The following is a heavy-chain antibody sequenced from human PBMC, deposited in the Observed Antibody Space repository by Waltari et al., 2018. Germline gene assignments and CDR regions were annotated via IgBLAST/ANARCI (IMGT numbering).Heavy chain of an antibody. CDR2: INPNSGGT. CDR3: ARDKPSSGWYAAGDY. V-gene: IGHV1-2*02. Sequence: QVQLVQSGAEVKKPGASVKVSCKASGYTFTGYYMHWVRQAPGQGLEWMGWINPNSGGTNYAQKFQGRVTMTRDTSISTAYMELSRLRSDDTAVYYCARDKPSSGWYAAGDYWGQGTLVTVSS. J-gene: IGHJ4*02. D-gene: IGHD6-19*01. CDR1: GYTFTGYY.